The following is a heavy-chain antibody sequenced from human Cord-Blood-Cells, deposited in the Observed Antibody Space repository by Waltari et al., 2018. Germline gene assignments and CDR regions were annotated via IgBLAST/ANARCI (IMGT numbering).Heavy chain of an antibody. D-gene: IGHD5-18*01. CDR2: INPNSGAT. CDR1: GYTFTGSY. V-gene: IGHV1-2*02. CDR3: ARPLYSYGYNGDAFDI. J-gene: IGHJ3*02. Sequence: QVQLVQSGAEVKKPGASVKVSCKASGYTFTGSYMHWVRQAPGQGLEWMRWINPNSGATNYAQKFQGRVTMTRDTSISTAYMELSRLRSDDTAVYYCARPLYSYGYNGDAFDIWGQGTMVTVSS.